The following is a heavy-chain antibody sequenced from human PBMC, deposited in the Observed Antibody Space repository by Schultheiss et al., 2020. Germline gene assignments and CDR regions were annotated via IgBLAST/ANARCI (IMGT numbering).Heavy chain of an antibody. V-gene: IGHV4-59*01. Sequence: SETLSLTCTVSGGSISSYYWSWIRQPPGKGLEWIGSIYYSGSTYYNPSLKSRVTISVDTSKNQFSLKLSSVTAADTAVYYCAKLQGLPYSWGQGTLVTVSS. D-gene: IGHD4-11*01. CDR1: GGSISSYY. CDR3: AKLQGLPYS. CDR2: IYYSGST. J-gene: IGHJ4*02.